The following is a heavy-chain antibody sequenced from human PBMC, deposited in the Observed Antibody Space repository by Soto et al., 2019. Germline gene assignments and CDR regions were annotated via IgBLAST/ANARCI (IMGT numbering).Heavy chain of an antibody. V-gene: IGHV3-23*01. CDR3: AKGGWGDY. CDR2: ISERDGST. Sequence: EVQLLESGGNLVQPGGSLRLSCAASGFTFSSYVMTWVRQAPGKGLEWVSAISERDGSTYYADSVKGRFTISRDNSKNTLYLQMNSLRAVDTAVYYCAKGGWGDYWGQGTLVTVSS. CDR1: GFTFSSYV. D-gene: IGHD7-27*01. J-gene: IGHJ4*02.